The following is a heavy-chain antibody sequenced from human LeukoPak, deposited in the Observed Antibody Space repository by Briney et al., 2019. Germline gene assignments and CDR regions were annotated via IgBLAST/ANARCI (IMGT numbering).Heavy chain of an antibody. V-gene: IGHV3-23*01. Sequence: GVSLRLSCTASGFTFDNYAMSWVRQAPGQGLEWVSAVSGTAKNTYYADSVKGRFTTSRDNSNNTVYLQMKSLRAEDTAVYYCAKSHRGGLRFMVGFFYMDVWGSGTTVAVSS. D-gene: IGHD3-3*01. CDR3: AKSHRGGLRFMVGFFYMDV. J-gene: IGHJ6*03. CDR2: VSGTAKNT. CDR1: GFTFDNYA.